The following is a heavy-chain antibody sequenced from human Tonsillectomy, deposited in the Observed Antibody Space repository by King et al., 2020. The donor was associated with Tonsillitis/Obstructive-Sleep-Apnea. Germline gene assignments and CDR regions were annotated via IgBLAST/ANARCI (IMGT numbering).Heavy chain of an antibody. J-gene: IGHJ4*02. CDR3: ARDGRGLGGFFWNPIRDYGNDY. CDR1: GFTFSSYA. CDR2: ISYDGSNK. D-gene: IGHD3-16*01. V-gene: IGHV3-30*04. Sequence: VQLVESGGGVVQPGRSLRLSCAASGFTFSSYAMHWVRQAPGKGLEWVAVISYDGSNKYYADSVKGRFTISRDNSKNTLYLQMNSLRAEDTAVYYCARDGRGLGGFFWNPIRDYGNDYWGQGTLVTVSS.